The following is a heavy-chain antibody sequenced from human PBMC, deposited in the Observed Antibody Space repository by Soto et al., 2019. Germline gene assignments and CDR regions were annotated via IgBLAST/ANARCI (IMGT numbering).Heavy chain of an antibody. V-gene: IGHV1-8*01. D-gene: IGHD3-9*01. CDR1: GYTFTSYD. J-gene: IGHJ6*03. CDR2: MNPNSGNT. Sequence: ASVKVSCKASGYTFTSYDINWVRQATGQGLEWMGWMNPNSGNTGYAQKFQGRVTMTRNTSISTAYMELSSLRSEDTAVYYCAINYDILTGYSNGGNYYYYMDVWGKGTTVTVSS. CDR3: AINYDILTGYSNGGNYYYYMDV.